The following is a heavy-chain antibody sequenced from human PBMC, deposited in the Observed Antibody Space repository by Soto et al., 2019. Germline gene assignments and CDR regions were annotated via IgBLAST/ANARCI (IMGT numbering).Heavy chain of an antibody. V-gene: IGHV4-59*01. Sequence: PSETLSLTCTASGGSISSYYWSWIRQPPGKGLEWIGYIYYSGSTNYNPSLKSRVTISVDTSKNQFSLKLSSVTAADTAVYYCARVQAAAAGDYYYYYGMDVLGQGTTVTVSS. CDR1: GGSISSYY. CDR3: ARVQAAAAGDYYYYYGMDV. CDR2: IYYSGST. J-gene: IGHJ6*02. D-gene: IGHD6-13*01.